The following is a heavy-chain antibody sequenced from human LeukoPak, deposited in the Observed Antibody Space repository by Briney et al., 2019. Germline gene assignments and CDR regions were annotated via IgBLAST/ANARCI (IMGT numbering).Heavy chain of an antibody. CDR1: GGSISSGDYY. CDR2: TYYSGST. V-gene: IGHV4-30-4*08. CDR3: ARVVPAAIEFGWFDP. J-gene: IGHJ5*02. D-gene: IGHD2-2*01. Sequence: SQTLSLTCTVSGGSISSGDYYWSWIRQPPGKGLEWIGYTYYSGSTYYNPSLKSRVTISVDTSKNQFSLKLSSVTAADTAVYYCARVVPAAIEFGWFDPWGQGTLVTVSS.